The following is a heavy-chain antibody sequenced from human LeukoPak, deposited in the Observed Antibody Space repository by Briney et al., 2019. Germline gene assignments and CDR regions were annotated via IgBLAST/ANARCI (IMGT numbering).Heavy chain of an antibody. J-gene: IGHJ4*02. Sequence: GGSLRLSCAASGFTFSNYEMNWIRQAPGKGLEWISYISNSGNTRYCADSVKGRFSISRDNANNSVYLQMNNLRAEDTAVYYCAAVIDYWGQGTLVTVSS. V-gene: IGHV3-48*03. CDR1: GFTFSNYE. CDR3: AAVIDY. CDR2: ISNSGNTR.